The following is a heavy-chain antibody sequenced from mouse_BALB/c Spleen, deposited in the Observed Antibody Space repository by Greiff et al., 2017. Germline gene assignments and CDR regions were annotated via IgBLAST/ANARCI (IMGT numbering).Heavy chain of an antibody. V-gene: IGHV1S135*01. CDR3: ASIYYDYDGTWFAY. CDR2: IDPFNGGT. Sequence: VQLQQSGPELMKPGASVKISCKASGYSFTSYYMHWVKQSHGKSLEWIGYIDPFNGGTSYNQKFKGKATLTVDKSSSTAYMHLSSLTSEASAVYYCASIYYDYDGTWFAYWGQGTLVTVSA. J-gene: IGHJ3*01. CDR1: GYSFTSYY. D-gene: IGHD2-4*01.